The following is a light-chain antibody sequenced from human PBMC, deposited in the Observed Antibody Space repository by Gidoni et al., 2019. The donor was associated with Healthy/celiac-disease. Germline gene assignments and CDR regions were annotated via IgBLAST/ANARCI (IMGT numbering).Light chain of an antibody. V-gene: IGKV3-15*01. Sequence: EIVITPSPATLSVSPGERATLSCRASQLVSSNLAWYQQKPGQAPRLLIYGASTRATGIPARFSGSGSGTEFTLTISSLQSEDFAVYYCQQYNNWTPLTFGGGTKVEIK. CDR3: QQYNNWTPLT. CDR2: GAS. J-gene: IGKJ4*01. CDR1: QLVSSN.